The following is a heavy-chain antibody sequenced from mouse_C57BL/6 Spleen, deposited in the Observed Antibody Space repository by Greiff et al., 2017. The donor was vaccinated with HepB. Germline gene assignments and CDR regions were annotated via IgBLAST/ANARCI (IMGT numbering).Heavy chain of an antibody. CDR3: TPLRRATYWYFDV. CDR2: IDPENGDT. J-gene: IGHJ1*03. V-gene: IGHV14-4*01. Sequence: VQLQQSGAELVRPGASVKLSCTASGFNIKDDYMHWVKQRPEQGLEWIGWIDPENGDTEYASKFQGKATITADTSSNTAYLQLSSLTSEDTAVYYCTPLRRATYWYFDVWGTGTTVTVSS. CDR1: GFNIKDDY. D-gene: IGHD1-2*01.